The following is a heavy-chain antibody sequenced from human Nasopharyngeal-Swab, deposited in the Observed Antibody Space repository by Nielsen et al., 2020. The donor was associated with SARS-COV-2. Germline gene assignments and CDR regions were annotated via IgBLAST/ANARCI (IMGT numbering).Heavy chain of an antibody. CDR1: EFTFSNYN. CDR3: AKAPYLRGLDV. Sequence: GESLKISCAASEFTFSNYNMNWVRQAPGKGPEWVSIISGSGDTTYYADSVKDRFTISRDNSKNTLYLQTNSLRVEDTAVYYCAKAPYLRGLDVWGQGTTVTVSS. V-gene: IGHV3-23*01. J-gene: IGHJ6*02. CDR2: ISGSGDTT. D-gene: IGHD2-21*01.